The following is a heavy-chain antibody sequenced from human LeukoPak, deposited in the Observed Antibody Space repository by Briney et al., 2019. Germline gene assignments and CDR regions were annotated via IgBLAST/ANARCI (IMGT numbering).Heavy chain of an antibody. V-gene: IGHV3-7*01. Sequence: QSGGSLRLSCAASEFDFSFYWMTWVRQAPGKGLEWVANILPDGSKKYYLDSVKGRFTISRDNAKNSLYLQMNSLRAEDTAVYYCARDHCSSTSCPDYWGQGTLVTVSS. CDR3: ARDHCSSTSCPDY. CDR1: EFDFSFYW. J-gene: IGHJ4*02. D-gene: IGHD2-2*01. CDR2: ILPDGSKK.